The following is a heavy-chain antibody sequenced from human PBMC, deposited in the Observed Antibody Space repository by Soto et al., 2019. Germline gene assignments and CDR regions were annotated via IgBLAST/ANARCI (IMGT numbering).Heavy chain of an antibody. V-gene: IGHV4-4*02. CDR3: AREGFDHRPDY. CDR2: MFASGSS. J-gene: IGHJ4*02. Sequence: QVQLQESGPGLVKASETLSLTCAVSGDSISSPHWWSWYRQSPGKGLELIGEMFASGSSNYNPSPDGRVTISLDTSKNQFSLTLTSLTAADTAIYYCAREGFDHRPDYWGQGIPVSVSS. CDR1: GDSISSPHW.